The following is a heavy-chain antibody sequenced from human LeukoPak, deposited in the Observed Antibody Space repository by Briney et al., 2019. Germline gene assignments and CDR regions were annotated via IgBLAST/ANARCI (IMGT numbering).Heavy chain of an antibody. Sequence: ASVKVSCKASGYTFTSYDINWVRQATGQGLEGMGWMNPNSGNTGYAQKFQGRVTMTRNTSISTAYMELSSLRSEDTAVYYCAREYQTPGAFDIWGQGTMVTVSS. V-gene: IGHV1-8*01. CDR2: MNPNSGNT. CDR3: AREYQTPGAFDI. J-gene: IGHJ3*02. D-gene: IGHD2-2*01. CDR1: GYTFTSYD.